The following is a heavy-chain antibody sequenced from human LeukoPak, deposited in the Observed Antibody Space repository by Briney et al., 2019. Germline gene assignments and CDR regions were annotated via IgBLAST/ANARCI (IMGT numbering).Heavy chain of an antibody. CDR1: GYTFTGYY. V-gene: IGHV1-2*02. CDR3: ARVPRYSSSWRWFDP. J-gene: IGHJ5*02. D-gene: IGHD6-13*01. CDR2: INPNSGGT. Sequence: ASVKVSCKASGYTFTGYYMHWVRQAPGQGLEWMGWINPNSGGTNYAQKFQGRATMTRDTSISTAYMELSRLRSDDTAVYYCARVPRYSSSWRWFDPWGQGTLVTVSS.